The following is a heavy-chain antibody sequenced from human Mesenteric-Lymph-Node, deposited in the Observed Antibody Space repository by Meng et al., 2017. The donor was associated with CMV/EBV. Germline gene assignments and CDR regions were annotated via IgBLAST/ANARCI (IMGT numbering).Heavy chain of an antibody. CDR1: GGSISGYF. J-gene: IGHJ6*02. CDR3: ARTARGMDV. V-gene: IGHV4-59*01. Sequence: GPLRLSCTVSGGSISGYFWTWIRQPPGKGLEWVGYVSHSGSTNYNPSLKSRLTISVDTSKNQISLNLRSVTAADTAVYYCARTARGMDVWGQGTAVTVSS. CDR2: VSHSGST.